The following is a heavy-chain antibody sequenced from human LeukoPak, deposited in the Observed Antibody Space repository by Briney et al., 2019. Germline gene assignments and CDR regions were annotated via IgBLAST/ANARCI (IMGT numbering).Heavy chain of an antibody. D-gene: IGHD6-13*01. Sequence: GGSLRLSCAASGFTFSSYGMHWVRQAPGKGPEWVAVIWYDGSNKYYADSVKGRFTISRDNSKNTLYLQMNSLRAEDTAVYYCARESYSSSWSPGGYFDYWGQGTLVTVSS. J-gene: IGHJ4*02. CDR1: GFTFSSYG. V-gene: IGHV3-33*01. CDR2: IWYDGSNK. CDR3: ARESYSSSWSPGGYFDY.